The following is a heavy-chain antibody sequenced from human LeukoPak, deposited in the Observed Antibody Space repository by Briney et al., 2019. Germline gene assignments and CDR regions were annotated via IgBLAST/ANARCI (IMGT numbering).Heavy chain of an antibody. Sequence: GGYLRPSCAASGFTFSSYIMNSVRQAAGKGVEWVSSISSSSSYIYYADSVKGRFTISRDNTKNSLYLQMNRLRAEDTAVYYCARGRDGYNLRYWDQGTLVTDSS. V-gene: IGHV3-21*01. CDR3: ARGRDGYNLRY. CDR2: ISSSSSYI. D-gene: IGHD5-24*01. CDR1: GFTFSSYI. J-gene: IGHJ4*02.